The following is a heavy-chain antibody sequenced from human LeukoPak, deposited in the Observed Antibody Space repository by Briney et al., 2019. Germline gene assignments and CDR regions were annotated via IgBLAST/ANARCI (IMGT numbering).Heavy chain of an antibody. D-gene: IGHD1-1*01. CDR1: VYTFDTST. V-gene: IGHV1-18*01. J-gene: IGHJ3*02. CDR2: ICPINGNP. CDR3: TRVRNSNNWWGAFDI. Sequence: ASVKVSSKAFVYTFDTSTITSVGQAPGHRHEWMGWICPINGNPQYAQGVQGRVTMTTDTSRSSAYMELRILRSDNTAVYYCTRVRNSNNWWGAFDIWGQGTMVTVSS.